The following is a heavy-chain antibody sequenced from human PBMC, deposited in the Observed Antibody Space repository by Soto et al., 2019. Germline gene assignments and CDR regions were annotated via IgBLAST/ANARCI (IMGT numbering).Heavy chain of an antibody. D-gene: IGHD3-22*01. V-gene: IGHV3-33*01. CDR3: ARDDDSSGYYFAYYYYGMDV. Sequence: GGSLRLSCAASGFTFSRYGMHWVRQAPGKGLEWVAVVWYDGTNKYYTDSVKGRFTISRDNSRDTLYLKMNSLRAEDTAVYYCARDDDSSGYYFAYYYYGMDVWGQGTTVTVSS. J-gene: IGHJ6*02. CDR1: GFTFSRYG. CDR2: VWYDGTNK.